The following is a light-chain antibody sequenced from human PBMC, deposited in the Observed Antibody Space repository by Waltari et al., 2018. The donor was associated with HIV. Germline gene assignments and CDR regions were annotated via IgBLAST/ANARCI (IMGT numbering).Light chain of an antibody. Sequence: QSALTQPASVSGSPGQSITISCTGTTSDVGGYNYVSWYQQHPGKAPKLMIYDVSNRPSGVSNRLSRSKSGNPSSLTISGLQAEDEADYYCSSYTSSSTPVFGGGTKLTVL. CDR3: SSYTSSSTPV. CDR2: DVS. CDR1: TSDVGGYNY. V-gene: IGLV2-14*03. J-gene: IGLJ2*01.